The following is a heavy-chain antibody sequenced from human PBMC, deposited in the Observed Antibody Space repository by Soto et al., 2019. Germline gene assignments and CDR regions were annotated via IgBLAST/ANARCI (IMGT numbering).Heavy chain of an antibody. CDR1: GFTFSSYA. Sequence: PGGSLRLSCSASGFTFSSYAMHWVRQAPGKGLEYVSAISSNGGSTYYADSVKGRFTISRDNSKNTPYLQMSSLRAEDTAVYYCVMLGAVMKGAWANYDILTGSYYFDYWGQGTLVTVSS. CDR3: VMLGAVMKGAWANYDILTGSYYFDY. D-gene: IGHD3-9*01. CDR2: ISSNGGST. V-gene: IGHV3-64D*06. J-gene: IGHJ4*02.